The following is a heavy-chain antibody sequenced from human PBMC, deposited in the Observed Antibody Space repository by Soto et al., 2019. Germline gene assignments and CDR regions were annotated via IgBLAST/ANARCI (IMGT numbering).Heavy chain of an antibody. D-gene: IGHD3-10*01. CDR2: ISYDGSNK. V-gene: IGHV3-30*18. CDR1: GFTFSSYG. Sequence: QVQLVESGGGVVQPGRSLRLSCAASGFTFSSYGMHWVRQAPGKGLEWVAIISYDGSNKYYADSVKGRFTISRDNSKNTLYLQMDSLRAEDTAVVFCAKVRADHFYASGPFDYWGQGTLVTVSS. J-gene: IGHJ4*02. CDR3: AKVRADHFYASGPFDY.